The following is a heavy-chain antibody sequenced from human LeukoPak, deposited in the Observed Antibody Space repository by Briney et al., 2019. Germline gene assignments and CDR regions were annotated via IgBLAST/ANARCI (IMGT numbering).Heavy chain of an antibody. CDR3: ARGYYDSSTVFWYYYYMDV. V-gene: IGHV4-4*07. CDR1: GGSISSYY. J-gene: IGHJ6*03. D-gene: IGHD3-22*01. CDR2: IYTSGST. Sequence: PSETLSLTCTVSGGSISSYYWSWIRQPAGKGLEWIGRIYTSGSTNYNPSLKSRVTMSVDTSKNQFSLKLSSVTAADTAVYYCARGYYDSSTVFWYYYYMDVWGKGTTVTVSS.